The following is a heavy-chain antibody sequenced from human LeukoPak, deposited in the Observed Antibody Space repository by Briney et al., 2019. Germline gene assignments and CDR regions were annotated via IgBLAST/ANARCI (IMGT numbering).Heavy chain of an antibody. CDR2: FTGRGGST. CDR3: AKGDQPLLYGGAFDY. J-gene: IGHJ4*02. Sequence: PGGSLRLSCAASGFTFGNYGMTWVRQAPGEGLEWVSTFTGRGGSTFYADSVKGRFTISRDISKNTLYLQMHSLRAEDTAVYYCAKGDQPLLYGGAFDYWGQGTLVTVSS. CDR1: GFTFGNYG. V-gene: IGHV3-23*01. D-gene: IGHD2-2*02.